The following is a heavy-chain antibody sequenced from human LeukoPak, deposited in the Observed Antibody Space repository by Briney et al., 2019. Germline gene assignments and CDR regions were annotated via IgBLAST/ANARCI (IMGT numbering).Heavy chain of an antibody. Sequence: PGRSLRLSCAASGFTFDDYAMHWVRQAPGKGLEWVSGISWNSGSIGYANSVKGRFTISRANAKNYLYLQMNSLRAEDTALYYCAKTLARITMNPIPDAFDIWGQGTMVTVSS. J-gene: IGHJ3*02. D-gene: IGHD3-22*01. CDR2: ISWNSGSI. CDR3: AKTLARITMNPIPDAFDI. CDR1: GFTFDDYA. V-gene: IGHV3-9*01.